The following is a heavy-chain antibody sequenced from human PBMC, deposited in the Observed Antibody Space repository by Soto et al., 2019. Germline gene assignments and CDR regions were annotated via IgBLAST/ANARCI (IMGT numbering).Heavy chain of an antibody. J-gene: IGHJ4*01. CDR1: GVTVSSNY. V-gene: IGHV3-66*01. CDR3: ARATIRNSFGFDY. D-gene: IGHD5-12*01. Sequence: GSLRLSCAASGVTVSSNYMSWVRQAPGKGLEWGSVIYSGGSTYYADSVKGRFTISRDNSKKTLDLQMNSLRAEDTAVYYCARATIRNSFGFDYWGQGTLVTVSS. CDR2: IYSGGST.